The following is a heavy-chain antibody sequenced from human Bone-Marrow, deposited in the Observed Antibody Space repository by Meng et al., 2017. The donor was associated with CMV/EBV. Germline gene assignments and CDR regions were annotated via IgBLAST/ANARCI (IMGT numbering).Heavy chain of an antibody. CDR2: FYDGGST. CDR1: GDSIGSSNFY. D-gene: IGHD2-15*01. V-gene: IGHV4-39*07. CDR3: ARDRAPAGPANWFDP. J-gene: IGHJ5*02. Sequence: SETLSLTCTVSGDSIGSSNFYWGWIRQPPGKGMEWIGSFYDGGSTFYNPSLESRVTISVDTSKSQFSLKLKSVTAVDTAVYYCARDRAPAGPANWFDPWGQGTLVTVSS.